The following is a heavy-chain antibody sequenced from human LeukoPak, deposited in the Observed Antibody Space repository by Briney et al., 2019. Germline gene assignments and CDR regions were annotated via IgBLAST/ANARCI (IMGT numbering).Heavy chain of an antibody. CDR2: INPSAGST. CDR1: GYTFTSYY. Sequence: ASVKVSCKASGYTFTSYYMHWVRQAPGQGLEWMGIINPSAGSTNYAQKFQGRVTMTRDTSTSTVYMELSSLRSEDTAVYFCAREYCPNGVCYSSSDYWVQGTLVTVSS. J-gene: IGHJ4*02. V-gene: IGHV1-46*01. CDR3: AREYCPNGVCYSSSDY. D-gene: IGHD2-8*01.